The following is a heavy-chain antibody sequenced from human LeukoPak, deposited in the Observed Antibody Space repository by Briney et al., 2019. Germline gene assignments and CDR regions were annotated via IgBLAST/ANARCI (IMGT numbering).Heavy chain of an antibody. CDR1: AFTVSSNY. CDR2: IYSGGNT. CDR3: ARAKDNSGYYDY. Sequence: GGSLRLSCAASAFTVSSNYMSWVRQAPGKGLQWVSIIYSGGNTYYADSVKGRFTISRDNSKNTLYLHMNSLRAEDTAVYYCARAKDNSGYYDYWGQGTLVTVSS. D-gene: IGHD3-22*01. J-gene: IGHJ4*02. V-gene: IGHV3-53*01.